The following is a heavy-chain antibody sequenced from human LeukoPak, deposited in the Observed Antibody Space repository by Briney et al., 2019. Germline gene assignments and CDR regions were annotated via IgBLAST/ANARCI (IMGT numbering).Heavy chain of an antibody. CDR2: VNHSGST. Sequence: MSSETLSLTCAVYGGSFSGYYWTWIRQSPEKGLEWIGEVNHSGSTKFNPSFKSRVTMSVDASKNQFSLKLSSVTATDTAVYYCDVDTASDNYWGQGTLVTVSS. J-gene: IGHJ4*02. CDR1: GGSFSGYY. D-gene: IGHD5-18*01. V-gene: IGHV4-34*01. CDR3: DVDTASDNY.